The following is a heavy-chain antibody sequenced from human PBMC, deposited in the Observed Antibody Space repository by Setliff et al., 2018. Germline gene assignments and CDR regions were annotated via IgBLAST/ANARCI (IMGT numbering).Heavy chain of an antibody. D-gene: IGHD1-26*01. V-gene: IGHV4-4*08. CDR1: GGSISSYY. Sequence: SETLSLTCTASGGSISSYYWIWIRQPPGKGLEWIGHIYSSGRTNYNPSLKSRVTLSVDTSNNQFSLKVSSVTAADTAVYYCARAPPNRYSGSYEYFYMDVWGKGTTVTVSS. CDR2: IYSSGRT. CDR3: ARAPPNRYSGSYEYFYMDV. J-gene: IGHJ6*03.